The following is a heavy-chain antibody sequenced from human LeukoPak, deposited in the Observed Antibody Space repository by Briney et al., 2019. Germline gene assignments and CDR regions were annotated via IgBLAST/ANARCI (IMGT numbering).Heavy chain of an antibody. CDR1: GGSISSSY. CDR3: AKRRYRGDAYNPPWDY. CDR2: IYYSGST. D-gene: IGHD5-24*01. J-gene: IGHJ4*02. V-gene: IGHV4-59*01. Sequence: PSETLSLTCTVSGGSISSSYWSWIRQPPGKGLEWIAYIYYSGSTNFNPSLKSRVTISVDTSKNQCSLKLSSVTAADTAVYYCAKRRYRGDAYNPPWDYWGQGILVTVSS.